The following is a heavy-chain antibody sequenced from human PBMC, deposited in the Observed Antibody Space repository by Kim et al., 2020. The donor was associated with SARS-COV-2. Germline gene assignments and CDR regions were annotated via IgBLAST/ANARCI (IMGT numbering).Heavy chain of an antibody. Sequence: SETLSLTCTVSGGSISTSGYYWGWIRQPPGKGLEWIGSISYSGSGYYNPSPKSRVTISVDTSKNQFSLRLSSVTAADTAVYYCSRRREGAPPGYWGRGILVTVSS. D-gene: IGHD1-26*01. CDR2: ISYSGSG. J-gene: IGHJ4*02. CDR3: SRRREGAPPGY. CDR1: GGSISTSGYY. V-gene: IGHV4-39*01.